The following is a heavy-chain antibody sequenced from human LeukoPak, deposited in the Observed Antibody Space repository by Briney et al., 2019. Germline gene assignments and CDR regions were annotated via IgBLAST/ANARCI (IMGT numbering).Heavy chain of an antibody. V-gene: IGHV5-51*01. D-gene: IGHD2-21*02. CDR2: IYPGDSDA. J-gene: IGHJ4*02. CDR3: ARRVTASYSFDY. Sequence: GESLKISCKASAYSLTNYWIGWVRQMPGKGLEWMGIIYPGDSDARYSPSFQGQVTISADKSISTAYLQWRSLKTSDTAMYYCARRVTASYSFDYWGQGTLVTVSS. CDR1: AYSLTNYW.